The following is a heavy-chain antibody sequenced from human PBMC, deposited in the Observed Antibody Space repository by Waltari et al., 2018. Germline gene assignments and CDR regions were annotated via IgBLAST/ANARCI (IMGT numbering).Heavy chain of an antibody. CDR1: GGTFSSYA. V-gene: IGHV1-69*01. D-gene: IGHD2-2*01. CDR3: ARGGIGYCSSTSCYYFDY. Sequence: QVQLVQSGAEVKKPGSSVKVSCKASGGTFSSYAISWVRQAPGQGLEWMGGIIPIVGTANYAQKFQGRVTITADESTSTAYMELSSLRSEDTAVYYCARGGIGYCSSTSCYYFDYWGQGTLVTVSS. CDR2: IIPIVGTA. J-gene: IGHJ4*02.